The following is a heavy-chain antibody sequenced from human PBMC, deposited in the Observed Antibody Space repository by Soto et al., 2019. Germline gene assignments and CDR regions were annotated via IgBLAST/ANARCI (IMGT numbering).Heavy chain of an antibody. CDR3: AREQLSRVEFWFDP. Sequence: PSDTLSLTCTVSGGSISSGGYYWSWIRQHPGKGLEWIGYIYYSGSTYYNPSLKSRVTISVDTSKNQFSLKLSSVTAADTAVYYCAREQLSRVEFWFDPWGQGTLVTVSS. V-gene: IGHV4-31*03. D-gene: IGHD6-6*01. CDR1: GGSISSGGYY. CDR2: IYYSGST. J-gene: IGHJ5*02.